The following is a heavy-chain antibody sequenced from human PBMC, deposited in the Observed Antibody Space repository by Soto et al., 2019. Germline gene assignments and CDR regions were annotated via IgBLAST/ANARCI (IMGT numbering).Heavy chain of an antibody. V-gene: IGHV3-23*01. D-gene: IGHD3-10*01. CDR2: ISGSGGST. J-gene: IGHJ4*01. CDR3: ASLGRGSGTTGFDY. CDR1: GFTFSSYA. Sequence: GSLRLSCAASGFTFSSYAMSWVRQAPGKGLEWVSAISGSGGSTYYADSVKGRFTISRDNSKNTLYLQMNSLRAEDTAVYSCASLGRGSGTTGFDYWGHGTLVTVSS.